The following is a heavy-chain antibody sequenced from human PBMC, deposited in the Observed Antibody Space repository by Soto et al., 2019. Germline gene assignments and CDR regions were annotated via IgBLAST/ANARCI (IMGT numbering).Heavy chain of an antibody. CDR3: ARELYDFWREGYYYGMDV. V-gene: IGHV3-33*01. CDR1: GFTFSSYG. D-gene: IGHD3-3*01. Sequence: PGGSLRLSCAASGFTFSSYGMHWVRQAPGKGLEWVAVIWYDGSNKYYVDSVKGRFTISRDNAKNSLYLQMNSLRAEDTAVYYCARELYDFWREGYYYGMDVWGQGTTVTVSS. CDR2: IWYDGSNK. J-gene: IGHJ6*02.